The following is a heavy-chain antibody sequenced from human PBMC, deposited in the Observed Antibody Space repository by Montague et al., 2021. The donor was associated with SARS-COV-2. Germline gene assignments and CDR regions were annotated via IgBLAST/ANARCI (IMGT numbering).Heavy chain of an antibody. J-gene: IGHJ6*02. Sequence: SETLSLTCSVSGGSMINNYWSWIRQPPGKGLEWMGYIYYTGSTDCNPSLESRATLSIDTSKNEFSLKLTSVTAADTAVYYCARGGGRLQYSYYYGMDVWGQGTTVTVSS. CDR2: IYYTGST. V-gene: IGHV4-59*01. D-gene: IGHD5-12*01. CDR1: GGSMINNY. CDR3: ARGGGRLQYSYYYGMDV.